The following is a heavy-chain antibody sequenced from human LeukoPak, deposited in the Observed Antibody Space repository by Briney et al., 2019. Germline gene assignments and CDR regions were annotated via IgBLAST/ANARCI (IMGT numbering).Heavy chain of an antibody. CDR1: GFTFSRDW. CDR3: ARDRDGYSS. Sequence: PGGSLRLSCAASGFTFSRDWMDWVRQAPGKGLVYVSRISSDGSNTNYADFVNGRFTISRDNAKNTLYLQMNSLRADDTAVYYCARDRDGYSSWGQGTLVTVSS. CDR2: ISSDGSNT. D-gene: IGHD5-24*01. J-gene: IGHJ5*02. V-gene: IGHV3-74*01.